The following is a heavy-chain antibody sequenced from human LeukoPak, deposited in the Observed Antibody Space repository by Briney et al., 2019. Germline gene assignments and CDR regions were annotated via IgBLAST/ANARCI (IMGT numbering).Heavy chain of an antibody. V-gene: IGHV3-30*14. CDR3: VRSSIATTHPRWFDP. CDR2: ISYDGSNK. Sequence: PGRSLKLSCADSGFTFSSYAMHWVRQAPGTGLEWVAVISYDGSNKSYADSVKGRFTISRDNSKNTPYLQMNSLRADDTAVYYCVRSSIATTHPRWFDPWGQGTLVTVSS. D-gene: IGHD6-6*01. CDR1: GFTFSSYA. J-gene: IGHJ5*02.